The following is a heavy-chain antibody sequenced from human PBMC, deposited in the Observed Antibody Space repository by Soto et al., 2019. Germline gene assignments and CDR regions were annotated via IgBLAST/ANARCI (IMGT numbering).Heavy chain of an antibody. Sequence: SQTLSLTCAISGDSVSRNSVAWNWIRQSPSSGLEWLGRTYYRSKWYSDYAVSVKSRITISPDTSRNQFSLQLNSVTPEDTAVYYCARDSPGYGDNVRFDYWGQGTVVTVSS. D-gene: IGHD4-17*01. CDR2: TYYRSKWYS. V-gene: IGHV6-1*01. J-gene: IGHJ4*02. CDR3: ARDSPGYGDNVRFDY. CDR1: GDSVSRNSVA.